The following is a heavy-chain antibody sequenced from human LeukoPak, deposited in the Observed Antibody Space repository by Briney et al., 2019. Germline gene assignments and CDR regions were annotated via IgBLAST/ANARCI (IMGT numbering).Heavy chain of an antibody. V-gene: IGHV3-30*01. Sequence: GRSLRLSRAASGFTFSSYAMHWVRQAPGKGLEWVAVISFDGSNKYYADSVKGRFTISRDNSKNTLYLQMNSLRAQDTPVYNSAGGNFYGYWGQGTLVTVSS. CDR1: GFTFSSYA. CDR2: ISFDGSNK. D-gene: IGHD1-7*01. J-gene: IGHJ4*02. CDR3: AGGNFYGY.